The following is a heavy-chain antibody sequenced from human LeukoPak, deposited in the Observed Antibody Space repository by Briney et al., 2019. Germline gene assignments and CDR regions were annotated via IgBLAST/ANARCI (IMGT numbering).Heavy chain of an antibody. J-gene: IGHJ5*02. Sequence: SETLSLTCTVSGGSISSRSYYWGWIRQTPGKGLEWIGYIYYSGSTNYNPSLKSRVTTSVDTSKNQFSLKLSSVTAADTAVYYCARTDSSGYYYWFDPWGQGTLVTVSS. CDR2: IYYSGST. CDR1: GGSISSRSYY. CDR3: ARTDSSGYYYWFDP. V-gene: IGHV4-61*05. D-gene: IGHD3-22*01.